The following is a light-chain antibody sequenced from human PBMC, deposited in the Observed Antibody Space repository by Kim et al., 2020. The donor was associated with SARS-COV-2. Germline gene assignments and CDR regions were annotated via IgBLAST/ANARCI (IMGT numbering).Light chain of an antibody. CDR2: DAS. CDR3: HQYNNWPQT. V-gene: IGKV3-15*01. CDR1: QRISSN. Sequence: EIVMTQSPATLSVSPGERATLSCRASQRISSNLAWFQQKPGQAPRLLIYDASTRATGIPARFSGSGSGTEFTLTISSLQSEDFAVYYCHQYNNWPQTFGQGTKVDIK. J-gene: IGKJ1*01.